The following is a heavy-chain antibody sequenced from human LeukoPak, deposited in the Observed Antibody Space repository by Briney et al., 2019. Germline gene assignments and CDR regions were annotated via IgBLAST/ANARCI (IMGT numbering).Heavy chain of an antibody. J-gene: IGHJ5*02. D-gene: IGHD6-6*01. CDR1: GGSFSGYY. CDR2: INHSGST. CDR3: ARGIAARYHWFEP. Sequence: SETLSLTCAVYGGSFSGYYWSWIRQPPGKGLEWIGEINHSGSTNYNPSLKSRVPISVDTSKDQFSLKLSSVTAADTAVYYWARGIAARYHWFEPWGQGSLVTVSS. V-gene: IGHV4-34*01.